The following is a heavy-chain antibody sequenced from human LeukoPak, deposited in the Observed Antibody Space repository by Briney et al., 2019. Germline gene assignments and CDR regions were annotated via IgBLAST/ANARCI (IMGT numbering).Heavy chain of an antibody. D-gene: IGHD3-22*01. V-gene: IGHV3-30*18. CDR1: GFTFSSYA. CDR3: AKDLRTSGYYPYYFDY. J-gene: IGHJ4*02. Sequence: GGSLRLSCAASGFTFSSYAMHWVRRAPGKGLEWVAVDGSNKYYADSVKGRFTISRDNSKNTLFLQMNSLRAEDTAVYYCAKDLRTSGYYPYYFDYWGQGTLVTVSS. CDR2: DGSNK.